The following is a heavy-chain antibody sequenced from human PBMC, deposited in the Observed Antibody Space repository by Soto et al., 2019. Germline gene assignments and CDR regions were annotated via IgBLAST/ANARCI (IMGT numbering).Heavy chain of an antibody. CDR3: ARDWLGGSGSYYED. Sequence: EVQLVESGGGLVQPGGSWRLSCAASGFTFSSYWMHWFRQAPGKGLVWVPRINSDGSTTSSADSVKGRFTIARDNAKNTLYLQMNSLRAEDTAVYYCARDWLGGSGSYYEDWGQGTLVTVSS. CDR1: GFTFSSYW. CDR2: INSDGSTT. D-gene: IGHD3-10*01. J-gene: IGHJ4*02. V-gene: IGHV3-74*01.